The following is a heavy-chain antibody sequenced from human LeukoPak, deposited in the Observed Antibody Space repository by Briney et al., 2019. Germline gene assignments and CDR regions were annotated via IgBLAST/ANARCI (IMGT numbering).Heavy chain of an antibody. J-gene: IGHJ4*02. V-gene: IGHV4-38-2*02. CDR1: GYSISSGYY. Sequence: SETLSLTCTVSGYSISSGYYWGWIRQPPGKGLEWIGSIYHSGSTYYNPSLKSRVTISVDTSKNQFSLKLSSVTAADTAVYYCAGSIAVAPHTIDYWGQGTLVTVSS. D-gene: IGHD6-19*01. CDR2: IYHSGST. CDR3: AGSIAVAPHTIDY.